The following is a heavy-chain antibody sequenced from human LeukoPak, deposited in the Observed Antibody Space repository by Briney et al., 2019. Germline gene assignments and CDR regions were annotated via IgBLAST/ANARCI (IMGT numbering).Heavy chain of an antibody. J-gene: IGHJ3*02. CDR2: ISSSSSYI. CDR1: GFTFSSYA. Sequence: GGSLRLACAASGFTFSSYAMSWVRQAPGKGLEWVSSISSSSSYIYYADSVKGRFTISRDNAKNSLYLQMNSLRAENTAVYYCASVDTAMATGAFDSWGQGTMVTVSS. D-gene: IGHD5-18*01. V-gene: IGHV3-21*01. CDR3: ASVDTAMATGAFDS.